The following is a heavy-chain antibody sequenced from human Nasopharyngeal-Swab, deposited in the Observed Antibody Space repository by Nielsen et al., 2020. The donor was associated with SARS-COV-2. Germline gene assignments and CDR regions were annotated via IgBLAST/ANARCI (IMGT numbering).Heavy chain of an antibody. D-gene: IGHD2-21*01. CDR2: ISGSGDTT. J-gene: IGHJ6*02. Sequence: GEALKISCAASGFTFSSYAMTWVRQAPGKGLEWVSIISGSGDTTYYADSVKDRFTISRDNSKNTLYLQTNSLRVEDTAVYHCAKAPYLRGLDVWGQGTTVTVSS. CDR1: GFTFSSYA. CDR3: AKAPYLRGLDV. V-gene: IGHV3-23*01.